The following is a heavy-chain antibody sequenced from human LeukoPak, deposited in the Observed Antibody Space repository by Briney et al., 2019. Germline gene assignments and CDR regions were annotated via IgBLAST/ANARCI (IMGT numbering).Heavy chain of an antibody. J-gene: IGHJ4*02. Sequence: PSETLSLTCAVSGGSISSGGYSWSWIRQPPGKGLEWIGYIYHSGSTYYNPSLKSRVTISVDRSKNQFSLKLSSVTAADTAVYYCARVKEGSGYYSGLFYFDYWGQGTLVTVSS. CDR1: GGSISSGGYS. V-gene: IGHV4-30-2*01. D-gene: IGHD3-22*01. CDR3: ARVKEGSGYYSGLFYFDY. CDR2: IYHSGST.